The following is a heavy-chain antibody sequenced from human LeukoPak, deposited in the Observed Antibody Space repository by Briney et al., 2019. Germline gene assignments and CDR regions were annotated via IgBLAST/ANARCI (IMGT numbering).Heavy chain of an antibody. CDR2: IYYSGST. CDR1: GGSVSSYY. J-gene: IGHJ3*02. V-gene: IGHV4-59*02. CDR3: ARGRAFDI. Sequence: SETLSLTCTVSGGSVSSYYWSWIRQPPGKGLEWIGDIYYSGSTIYNPSLKSRVTISLDTSKNQFSLKRSSVAAADTAVYYCARGRAFDIWGQGTMVTVSS.